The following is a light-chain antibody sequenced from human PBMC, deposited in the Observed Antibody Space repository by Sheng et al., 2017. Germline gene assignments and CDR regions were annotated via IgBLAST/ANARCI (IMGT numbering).Light chain of an antibody. CDR1: QSLLHSNGYNY. CDR3: IQALQKRT. J-gene: IGKJ4*01. CDR2: LGS. Sequence: DIVMTQSPLSLPVTPGEPASISCRSSQSLLHSNGYNYLDSYLQKPGQSPQVLIYLGSNRASGVPERFSGSGSGTDFTLKISRVEAEDVGVYYCIQALQKRTFGGGTEGGDQT. V-gene: IGKV2-28*01.